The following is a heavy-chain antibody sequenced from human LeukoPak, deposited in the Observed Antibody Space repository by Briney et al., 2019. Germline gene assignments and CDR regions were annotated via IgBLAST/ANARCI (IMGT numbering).Heavy chain of an antibody. CDR2: TYYRSRWYN. CDR1: GDSVSSNRPA. Sequence: SQTLSLTCAISGDSVSSNRPAWNWVSQSPSRGLEWLGRTYYRSRWYNDYAVSVKSRITINPDTSKNQFSLQLNSVTPEDTAVYYCARAGSYTSGAYFDYWGQGILVTVSS. J-gene: IGHJ4*02. V-gene: IGHV6-1*01. D-gene: IGHD1-26*01. CDR3: ARAGSYTSGAYFDY.